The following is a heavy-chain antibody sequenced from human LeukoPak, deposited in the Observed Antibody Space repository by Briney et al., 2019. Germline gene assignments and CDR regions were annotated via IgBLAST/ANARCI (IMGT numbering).Heavy chain of an antibody. Sequence: ASVKVSCKASGYTFTGYYMHWVRQAPGQGLEWMGWINPNSGGTNYAQKFQGRVTMTRDTSISTAYMELSRLRSDDTAVYYCARAGSSSSWPLGYWGQGTLVTVSS. CDR3: ARAGSSSSWPLGY. D-gene: IGHD6-13*01. V-gene: IGHV1-2*02. CDR2: INPNSGGT. CDR1: GYTFTGYY. J-gene: IGHJ4*02.